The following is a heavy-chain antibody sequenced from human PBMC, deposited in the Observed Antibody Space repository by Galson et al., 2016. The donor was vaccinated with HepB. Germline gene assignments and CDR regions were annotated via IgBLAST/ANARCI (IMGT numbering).Heavy chain of an antibody. Sequence: TLSLTCTVSGDSIRSSAYYWSWIRQQPGKGLEWIGYIYYSGRTSYNPSLKSRVSISVDTSENQFSLKLSSVTAADTAIYYCARDQTTYGYSIHHNAFDIWGQVTMVTVSS. J-gene: IGHJ3*02. CDR1: GDSIRSSAYY. CDR2: IYYSGRT. CDR3: ARDQTTYGYSIHHNAFDI. D-gene: IGHD3-22*01. V-gene: IGHV4-31*03.